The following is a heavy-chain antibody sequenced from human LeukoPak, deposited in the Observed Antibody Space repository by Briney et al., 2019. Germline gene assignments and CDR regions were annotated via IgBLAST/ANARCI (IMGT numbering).Heavy chain of an antibody. J-gene: IGHJ4*02. D-gene: IGHD6-6*01. CDR3: ARWPYSSSYYFDY. CDR1: GFTFSRYA. V-gene: IGHV3-30-3*01. Sequence: GGSLRLSCAASGFTFSRYAMHWVRQAPGKGLEWVAVISYDGSNQYYADSVKGRFTISRDNSKNTLYLEMISLRPEDTAVYYCARWPYSSSYYFDYWGQGTLVTVSS. CDR2: ISYDGSNQ.